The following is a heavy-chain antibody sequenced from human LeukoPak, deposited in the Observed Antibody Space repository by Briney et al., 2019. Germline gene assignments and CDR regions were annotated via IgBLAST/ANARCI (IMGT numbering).Heavy chain of an antibody. CDR1: GYTFIHYD. CDR3: ARNGYGKIDF. Sequence: ASVKVSCKAFGYTFIHYDINWVRQAPGQGLEWMGWMNAKSGSTAYVDKFQGRVTMTRDTSKSTAYMELSSLRSEDTALYYCARNGYGKIDFWGQGTLVTVSS. CDR2: MNAKSGST. J-gene: IGHJ4*02. V-gene: IGHV1-8*01. D-gene: IGHD2-15*01.